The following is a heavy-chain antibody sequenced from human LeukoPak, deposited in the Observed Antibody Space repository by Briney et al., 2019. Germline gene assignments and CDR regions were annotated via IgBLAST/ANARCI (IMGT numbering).Heavy chain of an antibody. CDR1: GFTFSSYS. V-gene: IGHV3-21*01. CDR2: ISSSSSYI. Sequence: PGGYLRLSCAASGFTFSSYSMNWVRQAPGKGLEWVSSISSSSSYIYYADSVKGRFTISRDNAKNSLYLQMNSLRAEDTAVYYCAREGREGYYFDYWGRGTLVPVSS. CDR3: AREGREGYYFDY. D-gene: IGHD1-26*01. J-gene: IGHJ4*02.